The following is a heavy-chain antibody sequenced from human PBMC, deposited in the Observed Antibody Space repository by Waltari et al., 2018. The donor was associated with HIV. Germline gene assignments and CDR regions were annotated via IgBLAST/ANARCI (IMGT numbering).Heavy chain of an antibody. D-gene: IGHD2-21*02. Sequence: EVHLVESGGGLVQPGRSLRLSCKASGFTFGAYAVTWFSQAPGKGLEWVGFIRSKPYGGTREYAASVKGRFTISRDDSKNIAFLQMDSLKIEDTAVYYCARGVNLRCTGDCYSAYWGQGTLVTVSS. CDR1: GFTFGAYA. J-gene: IGHJ4*02. CDR2: IRSKPYGGTR. CDR3: ARGVNLRCTGDCYSAY. V-gene: IGHV3-49*03.